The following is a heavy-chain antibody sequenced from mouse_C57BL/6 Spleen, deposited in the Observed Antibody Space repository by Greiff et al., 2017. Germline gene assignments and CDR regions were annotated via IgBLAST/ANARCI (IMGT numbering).Heavy chain of an antibody. CDR3: TRDQDYYGSSYGNYFDY. CDR1: GFTFSSYA. Sequence: EVMLVESGEGLVKPGGSLKLSCAASGFTFSSYAMSWVRQTPEKRLEWVAYISSGGDYIYYADTVKGRFTISRDTARNTLYLQMSSLKSEDTAMYYCTRDQDYYGSSYGNYFDYWGQGTTLTVSS. V-gene: IGHV5-9-1*02. D-gene: IGHD1-1*01. CDR2: ISSGGDYI. J-gene: IGHJ2*01.